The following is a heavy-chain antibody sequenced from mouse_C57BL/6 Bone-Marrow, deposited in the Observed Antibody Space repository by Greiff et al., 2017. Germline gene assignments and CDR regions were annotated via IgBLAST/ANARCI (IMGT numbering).Heavy chain of an antibody. V-gene: IGHV1-39*01. CDR3: ARGGNYRGYFDY. CDR1: GYSFTDYN. CDR2: INPNYGTT. J-gene: IGHJ2*01. Sequence: EVQLQQPGPELVKPGASVKISCKASGYSFTDYNMNWVKQSNGKSLEWIGVINPNYGTTSYNQKFKGKATLTVDQSSSTAYMQLNSLTSEDSAVYDWARGGNYRGYFDYWGQGTTLTVSS. D-gene: IGHD2-1*01.